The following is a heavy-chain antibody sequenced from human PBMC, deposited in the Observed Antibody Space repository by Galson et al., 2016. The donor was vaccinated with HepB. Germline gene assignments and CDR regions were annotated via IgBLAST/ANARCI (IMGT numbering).Heavy chain of an antibody. CDR3: AGCSSGWRFDI. CDR2: IYHSGST. V-gene: IGHV4-4*02. CDR1: GGSISSSNW. J-gene: IGHJ3*02. Sequence: SETLSLTCAVSGGSISSSNWWTWVRQPPEKGLEWIGEIYHSGSTNYNPSVKSRVTISVDKSKNQFSLKLSSVTAADTAVYYCAGCSSGWRFDIWGQGTVVSVSS. D-gene: IGHD6-19*01.